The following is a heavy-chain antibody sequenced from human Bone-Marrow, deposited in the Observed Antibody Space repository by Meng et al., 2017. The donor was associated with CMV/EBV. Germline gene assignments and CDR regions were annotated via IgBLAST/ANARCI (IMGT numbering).Heavy chain of an antibody. Sequence: GESLKISCAASGFTFSSYSMNWVRQAPGKGLEWVSRINSDGSSTSYADSVKGRFTISRDNAKNSLYLQMNSLRAEDTAVYYCARVSGEDIVVVPAAPGHYGMDVWGQGTTVTVSS. CDR2: INSDGSST. D-gene: IGHD2-2*01. V-gene: IGHV3-74*01. CDR1: GFTFSSYS. CDR3: ARVSGEDIVVVPAAPGHYGMDV. J-gene: IGHJ6*02.